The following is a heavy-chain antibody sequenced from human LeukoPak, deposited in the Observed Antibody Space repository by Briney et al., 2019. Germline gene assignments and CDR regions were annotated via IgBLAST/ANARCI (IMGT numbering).Heavy chain of an antibody. V-gene: IGHV4-59*01. CDR1: GGSISSYY. D-gene: IGHD3-22*01. CDR3: ARDENYYDSSARYFDL. Sequence: SETLSLTCTVSGGSISSYYWSWIRQPPGKGLEWIGYIYYSGSTNYNPSLKSRVTISVDTSKNQFSLKLSSVTAADTAVYYCARDENYYDSSARYFDLWGRGTLVTVSS. J-gene: IGHJ2*01. CDR2: IYYSGST.